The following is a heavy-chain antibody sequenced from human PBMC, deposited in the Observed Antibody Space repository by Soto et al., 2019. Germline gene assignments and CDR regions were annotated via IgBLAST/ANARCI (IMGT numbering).Heavy chain of an antibody. J-gene: IGHJ4*02. Sequence: GGSLRLSCAASGFTFSSYWMHWVRQAPGKGLVWVSRINSDGSSTSYADSVKGRFTISRDNAKNTLYLQMNSLRAEDTAVYYCARVRVYYDILTGYYIEVYFDYWGQGTLVTVSS. D-gene: IGHD3-9*01. V-gene: IGHV3-74*01. CDR2: INSDGSST. CDR3: ARVRVYYDILTGYYIEVYFDY. CDR1: GFTFSSYW.